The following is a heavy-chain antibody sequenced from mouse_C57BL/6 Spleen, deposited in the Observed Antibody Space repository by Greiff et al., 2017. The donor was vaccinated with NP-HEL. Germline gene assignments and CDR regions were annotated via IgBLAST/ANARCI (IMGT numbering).Heavy chain of an antibody. D-gene: IGHD1-1*01. CDR2: IYPGSGNT. Sequence: VKLQESGAELVRPGASVKLSCKASGYTFTDYYINWVKQRPGQGLEWIARIYPGSGNTYYNEKFKGKATLTAEKSSSTAYMQLSSLTSEDSAVYFCAREKYGGSFFDYWGQGTTLTVSS. V-gene: IGHV1-76*01. CDR1: GYTFTDYY. J-gene: IGHJ2*01. CDR3: AREKYGGSFFDY.